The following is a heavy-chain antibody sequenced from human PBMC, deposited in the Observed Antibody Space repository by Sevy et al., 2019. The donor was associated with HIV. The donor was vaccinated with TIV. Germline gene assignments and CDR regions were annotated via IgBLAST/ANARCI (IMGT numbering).Heavy chain of an antibody. V-gene: IGHV1-24*01. CDR2: FDPEDGET. CDR3: ATVHYYDSSGYHNWFDP. J-gene: IGHJ5*02. D-gene: IGHD3-22*01. Sequence: ASVKVSCKVSGYTLTELSMHWVRQAPGKGLEWMGGFDPEDGETSYAQKFQGRVTMTEDTSTDTAYMELRSLSSEDTAVYYCATVHYYDSSGYHNWFDPWGQGTLVTVSS. CDR1: GYTLTELS.